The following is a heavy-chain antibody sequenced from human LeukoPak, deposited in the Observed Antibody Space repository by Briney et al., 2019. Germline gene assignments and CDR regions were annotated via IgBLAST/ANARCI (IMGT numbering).Heavy chain of an antibody. CDR3: ARSSEGRYYYDSSGFSYYYYYMDV. D-gene: IGHD3-22*01. CDR2: INHSGST. V-gene: IGHV4-34*01. CDR1: GGSFSGYY. Sequence: SETLSLTCAVYGGSFSGYYWSWIRQPPGKGLEWIGEINHSGSTYYNPSLRSRVTISVDTSKNQFSLKLSSVTAADTAVYYCARSSEGRYYYDSSGFSYYYYYMDVWGKGTTVTISS. J-gene: IGHJ6*03.